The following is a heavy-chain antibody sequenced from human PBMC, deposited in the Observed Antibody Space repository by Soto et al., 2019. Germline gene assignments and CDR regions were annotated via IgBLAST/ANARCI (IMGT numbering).Heavy chain of an antibody. CDR2: IVAGGDTT. CDR3: AKVDLGGWSGASCHYSDY. J-gene: IGHJ4*02. CDR1: GFTFSSYA. D-gene: IGHD2-15*01. V-gene: IGHV3-23*01. Sequence: PGGSLRLSCAASGFTFSSYAMTWVRQAPGKGLEWVSAIVAGGDTTYYADSVKGRFTIARDNSKNTVYLQMNSLRAEDTAVYYCAKVDLGGWSGASCHYSDYWGQGTLVTVS.